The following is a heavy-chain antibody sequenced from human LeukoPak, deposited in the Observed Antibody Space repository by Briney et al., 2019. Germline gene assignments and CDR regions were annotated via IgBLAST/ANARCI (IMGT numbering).Heavy chain of an antibody. Sequence: GGSLRLSCAASGFSFSTYWMSWVRQAPGKGLEWVASTRQDGSDKYYVDSVKGRFTISRDNAKMSFYLQMNSLRAEDTAVYYCARAHSSSSGAFDYWGQGTLVTVSS. D-gene: IGHD6-6*01. CDR3: ARAHSSSSGAFDY. CDR1: GFSFSTYW. CDR2: TRQDGSDK. J-gene: IGHJ4*02. V-gene: IGHV3-7*03.